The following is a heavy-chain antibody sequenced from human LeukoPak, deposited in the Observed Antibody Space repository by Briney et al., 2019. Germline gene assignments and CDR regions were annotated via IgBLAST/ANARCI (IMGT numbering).Heavy chain of an antibody. V-gene: IGHV3-43*01. CDR1: GFTFDDYN. CDR2: ISWDGGST. J-gene: IGHJ4*02. D-gene: IGHD5-24*01. Sequence: LAGGSLRLSCAASGFTFDDYNMHWVRQAPGEGLEWVSLISWDGGSTYYADSVKGRFTISRDNRKKSLYLQMNSLRTEDTALYYCVRGSTISMVYWGQGTLVTVSS. CDR3: VRGSTISMVY.